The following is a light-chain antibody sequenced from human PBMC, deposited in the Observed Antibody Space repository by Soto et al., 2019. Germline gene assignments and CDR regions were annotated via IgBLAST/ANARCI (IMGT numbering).Light chain of an antibody. CDR1: RSNIGSNS. V-gene: IGLV1-44*01. Sequence: QSVLTQPPSASGTPGQRVTISCSGDRSNIGSNSVNWYQQLPGTAPKLLIYSNNQRPSGVPDRFSGSKSGTSASLAISGLQSEDEADYYSAAWDDSLNGRYVFGTGTKLTVL. CDR2: SNN. J-gene: IGLJ1*01. CDR3: AAWDDSLNGRYV.